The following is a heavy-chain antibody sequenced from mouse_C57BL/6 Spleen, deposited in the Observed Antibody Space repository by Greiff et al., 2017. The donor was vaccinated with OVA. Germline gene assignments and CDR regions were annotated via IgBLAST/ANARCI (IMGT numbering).Heavy chain of an antibody. CDR1: GYAFSSYW. Sequence: VKLQESGAELVKPGASVKISCKASGYAFSSYWMNWVKQRPGKGLEWIGQIYPGDGDTNYNGKFKGKATLTADKSSSTAYMQLSSLTSEDSAVYFCARRDYDYDLGAMDYWGQGTSVTVSS. CDR2: IYPGDGDT. V-gene: IGHV1-80*01. J-gene: IGHJ4*01. CDR3: ARRDYDYDLGAMDY. D-gene: IGHD2-4*01.